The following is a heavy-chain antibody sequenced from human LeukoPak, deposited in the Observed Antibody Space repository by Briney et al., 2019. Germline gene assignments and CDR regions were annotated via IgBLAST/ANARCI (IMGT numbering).Heavy chain of an antibody. CDR3: ARVRGGYYLYYFDY. D-gene: IGHD3-3*01. CDR1: GGSLSSYY. J-gene: IGHJ4*02. Sequence: SETLSLTCTVSGGSLSSYYWGWLRQPPGKGLEWIGYIYYSGSTNYNPTLKSRVTISVDTSKYQFSLKLSSVPAADTAVYYCARVRGGYYLYYFDYWGQGTLVTVSS. CDR2: IYYSGST. V-gene: IGHV4-59*01.